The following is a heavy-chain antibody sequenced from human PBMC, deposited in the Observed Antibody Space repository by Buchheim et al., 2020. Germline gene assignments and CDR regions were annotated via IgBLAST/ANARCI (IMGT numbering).Heavy chain of an antibody. V-gene: IGHV4-61*01. D-gene: IGHD3-22*01. CDR1: GGSVSSGSHY. J-gene: IGHJ4*02. Sequence: QVQLQESGPGLVKPSETLSLTCTVSGGSVSSGSHYWSWVRQPPGKGLGWIGYVYYNGGTNYNPSLKSRVTISINPSKAQFFLRLSSVSAADTAAYYCARVARSSGIDYWGQGTL. CDR3: ARVARSSGIDY. CDR2: VYYNGGT.